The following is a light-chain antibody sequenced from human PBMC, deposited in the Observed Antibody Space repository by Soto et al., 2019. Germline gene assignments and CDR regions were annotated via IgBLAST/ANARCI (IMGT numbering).Light chain of an antibody. V-gene: IGKV3-15*01. J-gene: IGKJ2*01. CDR2: ATS. CDR1: QSVSSN. CDR3: QHYNNLYT. Sequence: ETVMTQSPGTLSVSPGETVTVSCRASQSVSSNLAWYHQKPGQAPRLLIYATSTRGTGIPARFSGSCSGTDFSITISILQFEDFAVYYCQHYNNLYTFGQGTKLEIK.